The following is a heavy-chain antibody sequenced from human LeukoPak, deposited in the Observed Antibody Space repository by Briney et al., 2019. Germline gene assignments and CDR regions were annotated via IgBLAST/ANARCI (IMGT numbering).Heavy chain of an antibody. CDR1: GFTFSSYS. J-gene: IGHJ1*01. V-gene: IGHV3-21*01. Sequence: GGSLRLSCAASGFTFSSYSMHWVRQAPGKGLEWVSSISSSSSYIYYADSVKGRFTISRDNAKNSLYLQMNSLRAEDTAVYYCARDGYCSGGSCYFEYFQHWGQGTLVTVSS. CDR2: ISSSSSYI. D-gene: IGHD2-15*01. CDR3: ARDGYCSGGSCYFEYFQH.